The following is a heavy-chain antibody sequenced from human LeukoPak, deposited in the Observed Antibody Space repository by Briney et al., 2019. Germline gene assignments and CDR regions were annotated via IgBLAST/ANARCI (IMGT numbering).Heavy chain of an antibody. CDR3: VREWYSAMY. Sequence: GGSLRLSCSASGFTFSSYAMHWVRQAPGKGLEYVSTISSNGGNIYYADSVKGRFTISRDNSKNTLHLQMSSLRPDDTAVYYCVREWYSAMYWGQGTLVTVSP. CDR2: ISSNGGNI. J-gene: IGHJ4*02. CDR1: GFTFSSYA. D-gene: IGHD1-1*01. V-gene: IGHV3-64D*06.